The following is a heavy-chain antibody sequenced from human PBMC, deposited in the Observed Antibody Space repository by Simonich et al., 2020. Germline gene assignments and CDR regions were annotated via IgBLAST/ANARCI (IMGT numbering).Heavy chain of an antibody. V-gene: IGHV3-74*01. Sequence: EVQLVESGGGLVQPGGSLRLSCAASGFTFSSYWMHWVRQAPGKGLVWVSRINSDESSTGYADSGKGRFTISRDNAKNTLYLQMNSLRAEDTAVYYCAREAGDLWYFDLWGRGTLVTVSS. CDR1: GFTFSSYW. CDR2: INSDESST. CDR3: AREAGDLWYFDL. J-gene: IGHJ2*01. D-gene: IGHD7-27*01.